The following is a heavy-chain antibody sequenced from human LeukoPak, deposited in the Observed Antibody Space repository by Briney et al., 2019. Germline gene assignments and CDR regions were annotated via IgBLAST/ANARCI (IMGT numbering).Heavy chain of an antibody. CDR1: GYTFTGYY. V-gene: IGHV1-2*02. CDR3: ARDSTKGRDFDY. Sequence: ASVKVSCKASGYTFTGYYMHWVRQAPGQGLEWMGWINPNGGGTNYAQKFQGRVTMTRDTSISTAYMELSRLRSDDTAVYYCARDSTKGRDFDYWGQGTLVTVSS. CDR2: INPNGGGT. D-gene: IGHD1-1*01. J-gene: IGHJ4*02.